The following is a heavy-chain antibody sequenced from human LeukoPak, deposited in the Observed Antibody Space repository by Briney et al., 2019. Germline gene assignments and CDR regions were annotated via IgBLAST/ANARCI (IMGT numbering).Heavy chain of an antibody. J-gene: IGHJ4*02. CDR2: IFYTGDS. Sequence: SETLSLTCTVSGVSSSSSYWSWIRQPPGKGLEWIGYIFYTGDSNHNPSFKSRVSISLDTSKDQISLKLSSVTAADTAVYYCASARNLDYWGQGTLVTVSS. CDR3: ASARNLDY. V-gene: IGHV4-59*12. CDR1: GVSSSSSY.